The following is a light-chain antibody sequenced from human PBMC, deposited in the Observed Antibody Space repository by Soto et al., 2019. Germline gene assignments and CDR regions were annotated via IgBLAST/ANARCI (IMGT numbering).Light chain of an antibody. Sequence: EIVLTQSPGTLSLSLGERATLSCRASQSVSSSYLAWYQQKPGQAPRLLIYGASSRVTGIPDRFSGSGSGTDFTLTISRLEPEDFAVYYCQQYGSSPNAFGQGTKLEIK. CDR3: QQYGSSPNA. CDR2: GAS. J-gene: IGKJ2*01. CDR1: QSVSSSY. V-gene: IGKV3-20*01.